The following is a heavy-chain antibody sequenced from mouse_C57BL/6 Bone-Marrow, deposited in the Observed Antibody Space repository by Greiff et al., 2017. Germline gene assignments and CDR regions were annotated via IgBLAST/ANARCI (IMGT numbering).Heavy chain of an antibody. J-gene: IGHJ4*01. CDR1: GFTIKDDY. D-gene: IGHD2-2*01. CDR3: TYYYGYVYYAMDY. CDR2: IDPENGDT. Sequence: EVMLVESGAELVRPGASVKLSCTASGFTIKDDYMHWVKQRPEQGLEWIGWIDPENGDTEYASKFPGKATITADTSSNTAYLQLSSLTSEDNAVYYCTYYYGYVYYAMDYWGQGTSVTVSS. V-gene: IGHV14-4*01.